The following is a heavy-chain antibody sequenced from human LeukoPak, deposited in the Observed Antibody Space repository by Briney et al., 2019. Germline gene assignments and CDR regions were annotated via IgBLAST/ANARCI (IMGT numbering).Heavy chain of an antibody. CDR1: GFTFSDYY. D-gene: IGHD3-10*01. Sequence: PGGSLRLSCAASGFTFSDYYMSWIRQAPGKGLEWVSYISSSGSTIYYADSVKGRFTISGDNAKNSLYLQMNSLRAEDTAVYYCASPLLWFGVLRDNGYYYMDVWGKGTTVTISS. J-gene: IGHJ6*03. CDR2: ISSSGSTI. V-gene: IGHV3-11*01. CDR3: ASPLLWFGVLRDNGYYYMDV.